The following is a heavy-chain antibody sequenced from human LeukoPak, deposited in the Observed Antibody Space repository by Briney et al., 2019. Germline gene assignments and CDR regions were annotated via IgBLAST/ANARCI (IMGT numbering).Heavy chain of an antibody. J-gene: IGHJ6*03. CDR3: ARVNQQLDYYYYYYMDV. D-gene: IGHD6-13*01. CDR2: ISSSSSYI. Sequence: GRSLRLSCAASGFAFSSYSMNWVRQAPGKGLEWVSSISSSSSYIYYADSVKGRFTISRDNAKNSLYLQMNSLRAEDTAVCYCARVNQQLDYYYYYYMDVWGKGTTVTVSS. CDR1: GFAFSSYS. V-gene: IGHV3-21*01.